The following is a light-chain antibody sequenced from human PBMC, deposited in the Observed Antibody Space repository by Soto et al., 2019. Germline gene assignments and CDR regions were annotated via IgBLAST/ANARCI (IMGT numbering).Light chain of an antibody. Sequence: QSALTQPDSVSGSPGQSITISCSGTSSDVGGYNYVSWYQQHPGKAPKLMIYDVSNRPSGVSKRFSGSESGNTASLTISGLQAEDEADYYCSSYTSSSTVVFGGGTKLTVL. V-gene: IGLV2-14*01. CDR3: SSYTSSSTVV. J-gene: IGLJ2*01. CDR1: SSDVGGYNY. CDR2: DVS.